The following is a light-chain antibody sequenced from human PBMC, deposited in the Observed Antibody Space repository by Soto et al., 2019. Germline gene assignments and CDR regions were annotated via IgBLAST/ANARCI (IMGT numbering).Light chain of an antibody. J-gene: IGKJ2*01. CDR1: QSVSSN. CDR2: GAS. Sequence: EIVMTQSPATLSVSPGERATLSCRASQSVSSNLAWYQQKPGQAPRLLIYGASTRATGIPARFSGSGSGTEFTLTSSSRQSEDFEVYYCQQYNNWPGYTFGQGTKLEIK. CDR3: QQYNNWPGYT. V-gene: IGKV3-15*01.